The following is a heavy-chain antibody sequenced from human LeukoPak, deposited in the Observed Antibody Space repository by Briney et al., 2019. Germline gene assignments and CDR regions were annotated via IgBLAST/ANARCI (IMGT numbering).Heavy chain of an antibody. D-gene: IGHD5-24*01. V-gene: IGHV1-69*04. CDR2: IIPILGIA. Sequence: PVKVSCKASGGTFSSYTISWVRQAPGQGLEWVGRIIPILGIANYAQKFQGRVTITADKSTSTAYMELSSLGSEDTAVYYCARDTDGYNQGPFDYWGQGTLVTVSS. CDR3: ARDTDGYNQGPFDY. CDR1: GGTFSSYT. J-gene: IGHJ4*02.